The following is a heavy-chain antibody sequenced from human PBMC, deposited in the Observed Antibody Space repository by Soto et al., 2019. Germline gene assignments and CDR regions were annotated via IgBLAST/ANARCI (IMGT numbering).Heavy chain of an antibody. D-gene: IGHD3-9*01. CDR1: GGSISSYY. V-gene: IGHV4-59*01. CDR2: IYYSGST. CDR3: ARDRPYYDILTGYYFNWFDP. Sequence: QVQLQESGPGLVKPSETLSLTCTVSGGSISSYYWSWIRQPPGKGLEWIGYIYYSGSTNYNPSLKIRVTISVDTSKNHFSLKLSSVTAADTAVYYCARDRPYYDILTGYYFNWFDPWGQGTLVTVSS. J-gene: IGHJ5*02.